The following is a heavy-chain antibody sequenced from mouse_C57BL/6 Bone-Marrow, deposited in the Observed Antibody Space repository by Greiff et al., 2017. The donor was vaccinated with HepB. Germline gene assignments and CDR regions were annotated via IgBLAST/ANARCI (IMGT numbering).Heavy chain of an antibody. CDR3: ARGGYGGD. CDR1: GYAFSSYW. V-gene: IGHV1-80*01. D-gene: IGHD1-1*02. J-gene: IGHJ2*01. Sequence: VQLQQSGAELVKPGASVKISCKASGYAFSSYWMNWVQQRPGKGLEWIGQIYPGDGDTNSNGKFKGKATLTADKSSSTAYMQLSSLTSEDSAVYFCARGGYGGDWGQGTTLTVSS. CDR2: IYPGDGDT.